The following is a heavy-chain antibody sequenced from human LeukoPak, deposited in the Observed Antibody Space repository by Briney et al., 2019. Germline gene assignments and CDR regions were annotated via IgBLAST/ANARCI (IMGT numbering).Heavy chain of an antibody. V-gene: IGHV3-23*01. CDR1: GFTFSSYA. D-gene: IGHD2-15*01. CDR3: AKDTTAWWYHRAYMDV. Sequence: GGSLRLSCAASGFTFSSYAMSWVRQAPGGGLEWVSAISGSGDTTYHADSVKGRFTISTDNSENRLSLQMDSLRAEDTAVYFCAKDTTAWWYHRAYMDVWGKGTTVTVSS. CDR2: ISGSGDTT. J-gene: IGHJ6*03.